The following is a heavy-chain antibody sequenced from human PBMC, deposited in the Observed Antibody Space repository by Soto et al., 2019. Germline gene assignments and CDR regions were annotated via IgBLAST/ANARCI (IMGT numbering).Heavy chain of an antibody. J-gene: IGHJ3*02. CDR2: IKPDGSQK. V-gene: IGHV3-7*04. Sequence: SLRLSCAASGFTFSSYWMSWVRQAPGKGLEWVANIKPDGSQKWYVDSVKGRFTISRDNAKKSLYLQMNSLRAEDTAVYYCARGDYYDSSGHFSDAFDIWGQGTMVTVS. CDR1: GFTFSSYW. CDR3: ARGDYYDSSGHFSDAFDI. D-gene: IGHD3-22*01.